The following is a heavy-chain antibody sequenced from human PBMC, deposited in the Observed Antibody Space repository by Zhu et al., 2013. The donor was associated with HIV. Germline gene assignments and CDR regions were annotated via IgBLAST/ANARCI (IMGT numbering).Heavy chain of an antibody. CDR1: GYTFTSYY. J-gene: IGHJ3*02. D-gene: IGHD2-2*01. CDR2: INPNGGST. Sequence: QVQLVQSGAEVRKPGASVNVSCKALGYTFTSYYIHWVRQAPGQGLEWMGIINPNGGSTSYAQKFQGRVTMTRDTSTSTVYMELNSLRPEDTAVYYCAREIVVLLGAFDMWGHGTLVSVSS. V-gene: IGHV1-46*01. CDR3: AREIVVLLGAFDM.